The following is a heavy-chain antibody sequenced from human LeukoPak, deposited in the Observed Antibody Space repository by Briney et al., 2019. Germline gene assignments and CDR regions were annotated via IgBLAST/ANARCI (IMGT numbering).Heavy chain of an antibody. Sequence: GGSLRLSCAASGFTFSSYWMSWVRQAPGKGLEWVANIKQDGSEKYYVDSVKGRFTISRDNAKNSLYLQMNSLRAEGTAVYYCASDRDYYDSSGYLFDYWGQGTLVTVSS. CDR1: GFTFSSYW. V-gene: IGHV3-7*01. CDR2: IKQDGSEK. CDR3: ASDRDYYDSSGYLFDY. J-gene: IGHJ4*02. D-gene: IGHD3-22*01.